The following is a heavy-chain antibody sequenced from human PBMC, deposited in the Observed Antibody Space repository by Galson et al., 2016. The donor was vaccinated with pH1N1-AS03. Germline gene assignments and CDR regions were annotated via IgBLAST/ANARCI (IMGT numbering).Heavy chain of an antibody. V-gene: IGHV3-21*01. CDR1: GFTFSTYT. J-gene: IGHJ4*02. Sequence: SLRLSCAASGFTFSTYTMNWVRQAPGKGLEWVAYISCSSRFIYYADAVLGRFTISKDSPKNSVYLHMNGLRADDTAVYYCARDGGYSSGWIDFWGQGTLVSVSS. CDR3: ARDGGYSSGWIDF. CDR2: ISCSSRFI. D-gene: IGHD3-22*01.